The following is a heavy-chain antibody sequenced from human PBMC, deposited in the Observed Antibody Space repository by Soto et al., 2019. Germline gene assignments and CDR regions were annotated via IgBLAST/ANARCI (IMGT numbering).Heavy chain of an antibody. V-gene: IGHV4-59*01. D-gene: IGHD2-2*01. CDR1: GSSISSYY. CDR3: ARERVGCSSPSFYCDRVEP. Sequence: QVRLQESGPVLVKHTETLSLTCTVSGSSISSYYWSWIRPPPGKGMAWIAYIYYSGSTNFNPALKTRVTISVDTPKNQFSLQLSCVHAADTAVYYCARERVGCSSPSFYCDRVEPWGKGTLFTVS. J-gene: IGHJ5*02. CDR2: IYYSGST.